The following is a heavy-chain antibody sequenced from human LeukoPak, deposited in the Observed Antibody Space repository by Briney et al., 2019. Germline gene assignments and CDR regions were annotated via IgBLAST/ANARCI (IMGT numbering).Heavy chain of an antibody. CDR3: ARDKGHAAAASLYYFDY. J-gene: IGHJ4*02. CDR1: GGTFSSYA. Sequence: SVKVSCKASGGTFSSYAISWVRQAPGQGLEWMGRIIPILGIANYAQKFQGRVTITADKSTSTAYMELSSLRSEDTAVCYCARDKGHAAAASLYYFDYWGQGTLVTVSS. CDR2: IIPILGIA. V-gene: IGHV1-69*04. D-gene: IGHD6-13*01.